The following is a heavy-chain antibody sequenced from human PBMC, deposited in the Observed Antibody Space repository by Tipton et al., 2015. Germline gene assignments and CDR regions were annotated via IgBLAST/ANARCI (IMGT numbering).Heavy chain of an antibody. CDR3: ARGLGSPAASRDY. D-gene: IGHD2-2*01. Sequence: QLVQSGAEVKKPGASVKVSCKASGYTFTMYGISWVRQAPGQGLEWMGWISAYNGNTYYAQNFQDRVTLTADTSRSTAYMDLRSLRSDDTAVYYCARGLGSPAASRDYWGQGTLVTVSS. CDR2: ISAYNGNT. CDR1: GYTFTMYG. V-gene: IGHV1-18*01. J-gene: IGHJ4*02.